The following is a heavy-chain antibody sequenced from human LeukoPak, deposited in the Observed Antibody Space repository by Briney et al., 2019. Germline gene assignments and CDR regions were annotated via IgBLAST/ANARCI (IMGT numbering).Heavy chain of an antibody. D-gene: IGHD3-9*01. V-gene: IGHV3-11*04. CDR3: ARDLDWLLFDY. Sequence: KSGGSLRLSCAASGFTFNDYYMSWIRQAPGKGLEWVSYISSSASAIYYADSVKGRFTISRDNAKNILYLQMNSLRVEDTAVYYCARDLDWLLFDYWGQGTLVTVSS. CDR1: GFTFNDYY. J-gene: IGHJ4*02. CDR2: ISSSASAI.